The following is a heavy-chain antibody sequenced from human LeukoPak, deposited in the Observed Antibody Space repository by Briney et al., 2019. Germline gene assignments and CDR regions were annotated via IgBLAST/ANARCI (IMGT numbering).Heavy chain of an antibody. D-gene: IGHD2-2*01. V-gene: IGHV3-23*01. CDR2: ISGSGGST. J-gene: IGHJ4*02. CDR1: GLTFSSYA. Sequence: GGSLKLSCAASGLTFSSYAMSWVRQAPGKGLEWVSAISGSGGSTYYADSVKGRFTISRDNSKNTLYLQMSSLRAEDTAVYYCAKLEDIVVVPAASYFDYWGQGTLVTVSS. CDR3: AKLEDIVVVPAASYFDY.